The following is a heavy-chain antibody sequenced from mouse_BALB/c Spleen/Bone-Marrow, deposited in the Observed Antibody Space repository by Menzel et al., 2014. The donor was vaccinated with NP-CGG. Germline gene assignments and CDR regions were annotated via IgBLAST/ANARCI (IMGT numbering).Heavy chain of an antibody. V-gene: IGHV4-1*02. D-gene: IGHD1-1*01. CDR2: INPDSSTI. Sequence: EVMLVESGGGLVQPGGSLKLSCAASGFDSSGYWMSWVRQAPGKGLEWIGEINPDSSTINYTPSPKDKFIISRDNAKNTLYLQMSKVRSEDTALYYCARLGYYGTMDYWGQGTSVTVSS. J-gene: IGHJ4*01. CDR1: GFDSSGYW. CDR3: ARLGYYGTMDY.